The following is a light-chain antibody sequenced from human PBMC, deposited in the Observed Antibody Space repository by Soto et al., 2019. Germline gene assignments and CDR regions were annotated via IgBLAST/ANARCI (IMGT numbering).Light chain of an antibody. V-gene: IGKV1-6*01. J-gene: IGKJ1*01. CDR1: QGIRSA. CDR2: AAS. CDR3: LLDYAYFWA. Sequence: AIQLTQSPSSLSASVGDRVTITCRASQGIRSALGLYQQKPEKVPKLLIYAASTLQSGVPSRFSGSGFGTDFTLTINSLQPEDFATYYCLLDYAYFWAFGQGTKVDIK.